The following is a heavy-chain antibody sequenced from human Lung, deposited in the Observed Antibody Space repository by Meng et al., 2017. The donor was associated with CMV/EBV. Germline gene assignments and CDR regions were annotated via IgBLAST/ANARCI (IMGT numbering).Heavy chain of an antibody. V-gene: IGHV4-4*02. CDR2: IDDSGST. Sequence: QGQLQESGPGLGKPSGNLSLTCGYSGVSISSNIRWTWVRQPPGKGLEWIGDIDDSGSTNYNPSLNSRISISLDKSKNHFSLKVNSVTAADTAVYYCARGKQDAWELLAYWGQGALVTVSS. CDR3: ARGKQDAWELLAY. D-gene: IGHD1-26*01. CDR1: GVSISSNIR. J-gene: IGHJ4*02.